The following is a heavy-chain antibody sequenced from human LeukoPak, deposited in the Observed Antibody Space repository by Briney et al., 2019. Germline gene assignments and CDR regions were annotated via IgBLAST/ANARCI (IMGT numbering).Heavy chain of an antibody. J-gene: IGHJ4*02. V-gene: IGHV3-48*03. D-gene: IGHD3-22*01. CDR2: ISSSGSTT. Sequence: GGSLRLSCAASGFTFSTYEMNWVRQAPGKGLERVSYISSSGSTTHYADSAKGRFTISRDNAKKSLYLQMTSLRAEDTAVYYFARDNYDSSGYYFNWGQGTLVTVSS. CDR1: GFTFSTYE. CDR3: ARDNYDSSGYYFN.